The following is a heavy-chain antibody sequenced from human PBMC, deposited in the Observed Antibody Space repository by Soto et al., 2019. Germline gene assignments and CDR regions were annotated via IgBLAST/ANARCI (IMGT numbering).Heavy chain of an antibody. V-gene: IGHV1-18*01. D-gene: IGHD2-2*01. CDR2: ISAYNGNT. CDR1: GYTFTSYG. Sequence: QVQLVQSGAEVKKPGASVKVSCKASGYTFTSYGISWVRQAPGQGLEWMGWISAYNGNTNYAQKLQGWVTMTRDTSISTAYMELSRLRSDDTAVYYCARDPGYCSSTSCPTIYYYGMDVWGQGTTVTVSS. CDR3: ARDPGYCSSTSCPTIYYYGMDV. J-gene: IGHJ6*02.